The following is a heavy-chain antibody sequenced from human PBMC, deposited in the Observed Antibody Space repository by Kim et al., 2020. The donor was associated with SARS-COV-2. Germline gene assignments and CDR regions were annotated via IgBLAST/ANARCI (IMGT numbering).Heavy chain of an antibody. J-gene: IGHJ3*02. CDR3: ARDPGIAAAGTPDAFDI. V-gene: IGHV3-74*01. Sequence: GGSLRLSCAASGFTFSSYWMHWVRQAPGKGLVWVSRINSDGSSTSYADSVKGRFTISRDNAKNTLYLQMNSLRAEDTAVYYCARDPGIAAAGTPDAFDIWGQGTMVTVSS. D-gene: IGHD6-13*01. CDR1: GFTFSSYW. CDR2: INSDGSST.